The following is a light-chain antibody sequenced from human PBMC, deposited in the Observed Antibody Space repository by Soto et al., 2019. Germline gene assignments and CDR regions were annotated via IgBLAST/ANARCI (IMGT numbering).Light chain of an antibody. CDR2: GAS. CDR3: QQYGMSPWT. V-gene: IGKV3-20*01. CDR1: QSVSSSY. J-gene: IGKJ1*01. Sequence: EIVLTQSPGTLSLSPGERATLSCRASQSVSSSYLAWYQQKPGQAPGLLIYGASSRTTGIPDSFSGSGSGTDFTLAISRLGPEDFAVYYCQQYGMSPWTFGQGTKVEIK.